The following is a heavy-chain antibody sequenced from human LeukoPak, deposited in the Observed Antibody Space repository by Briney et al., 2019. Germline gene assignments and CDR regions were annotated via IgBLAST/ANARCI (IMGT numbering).Heavy chain of an antibody. V-gene: IGHV3-7*01. CDR1: GFTFSQYW. CDR2: IKHDGSEKQDGSEK. CDR3: AKDRGYSYGHYYYGMDV. D-gene: IGHD5-18*01. Sequence: GGSLRLSCAASGFTFSQYWMSWVRQAPGKGLEWVANIKHDGSEKQDGSEKNYVDSVKGRFTISRDNAKNTLYLQMNSLRAEDTAVYYCAKDRGYSYGHYYYGMDVWGQGTTVTVSS. J-gene: IGHJ6*02.